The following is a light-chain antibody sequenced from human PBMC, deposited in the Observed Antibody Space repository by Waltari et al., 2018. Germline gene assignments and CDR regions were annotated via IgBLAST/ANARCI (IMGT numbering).Light chain of an antibody. V-gene: IGKV3-20*01. Sequence: EIMLMQSPGILSLSPGERATLSCRASQSISRYLAWYQQKPGQAPRLLIYDAASRATGIPDRFSGSGSGTDFSLTISRLEPEDSAVYYCQKYGTLPATFGQGTKVEIK. J-gene: IGKJ1*01. CDR2: DAA. CDR1: QSISRY. CDR3: QKYGTLPAT.